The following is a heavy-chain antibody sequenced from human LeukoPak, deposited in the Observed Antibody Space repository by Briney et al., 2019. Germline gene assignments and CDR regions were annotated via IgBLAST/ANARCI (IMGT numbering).Heavy chain of an antibody. D-gene: IGHD2-15*01. CDR1: GDSISNDY. CDR2: INYSGSS. J-gene: IGHJ4*02. V-gene: IGHV4-59*08. Sequence: SETLSLTCIVSGDSISNDYWSWIRQPPGKGLEWIGNINYSGSSNYNPSLKSRVILSIDTSKNEVSLNLRSVTAADTAVYYCARLDCAADTCYNYWGQGTLVTVSS. CDR3: ARLDCAADTCYNY.